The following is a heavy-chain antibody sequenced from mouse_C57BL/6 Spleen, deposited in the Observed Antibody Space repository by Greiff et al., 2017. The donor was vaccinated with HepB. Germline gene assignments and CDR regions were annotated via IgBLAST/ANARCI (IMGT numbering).Heavy chain of an antibody. CDR1: GFNIKDYY. V-gene: IGHV14-1*01. D-gene: IGHD1-1*01. Sequence: EVQLQQSGAELVRPGASVKLSCTASGFNIKDYYMHWVKQRPEQGLEWIGRIDPEDGDTEYAPKFQGKATMTADTSSNTAYLQLSSLTSEDTAVYYCTTGTTVVAPLDYWGQGTTLTVSS. CDR3: TTGTTVVAPLDY. J-gene: IGHJ2*01. CDR2: IDPEDGDT.